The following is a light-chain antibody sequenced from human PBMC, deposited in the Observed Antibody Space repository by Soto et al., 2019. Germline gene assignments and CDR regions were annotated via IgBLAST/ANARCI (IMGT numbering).Light chain of an antibody. V-gene: IGKV3D-20*02. Sequence: EIVLTQSPGTLSLSPGERATLSCRASQSVSSSYLAWYQQKPGQAPRLLIYGASNRATGIPGRFSGSGSGTDFTLTISSLEPEDFAVYYCQQRTNWPPLTFGGGTKVEIK. CDR2: GAS. CDR3: QQRTNWPPLT. J-gene: IGKJ4*01. CDR1: QSVSSSY.